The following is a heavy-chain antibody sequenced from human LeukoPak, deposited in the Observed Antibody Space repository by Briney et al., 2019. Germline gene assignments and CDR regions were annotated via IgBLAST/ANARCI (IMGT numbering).Heavy chain of an antibody. D-gene: IGHD2-2*01. V-gene: IGHV1-69*05. CDR2: IIPIFGTA. CDR3: ARASLYCSSTSCYFSLFDP. CDR1: GGTFSSYA. Sequence: SVKVSCKASGGTFSSYAISWVRQAPGQGLEWLGGIIPIFGTANYAQKFQGRVTITTDESTSTAYMELSSLRSEDTAVYYCARASLYCSSTSCYFSLFDPWGQGTLVTVSS. J-gene: IGHJ5*02.